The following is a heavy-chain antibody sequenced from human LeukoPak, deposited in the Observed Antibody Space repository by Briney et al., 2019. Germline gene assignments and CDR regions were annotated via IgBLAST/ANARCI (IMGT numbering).Heavy chain of an antibody. V-gene: IGHV4-59*01. CDR3: ARVFGTKPYSGYDSPLDY. J-gene: IGHJ4*02. D-gene: IGHD5-12*01. Sequence: SETLSLTCTVSGGSISSYYWSWIRQPPGKGLEWIGYIYCSGSTNYNPSLKSRVTISVDTSKNQFSLKLSSVTAADTAVYYCARVFGTKPYSGYDSPLDYWGQGTLVTVSS. CDR2: IYCSGST. CDR1: GGSISSYY.